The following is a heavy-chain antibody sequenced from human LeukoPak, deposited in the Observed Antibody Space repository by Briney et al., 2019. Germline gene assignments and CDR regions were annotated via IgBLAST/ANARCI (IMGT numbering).Heavy chain of an antibody. D-gene: IGHD2-2*01. CDR3: ARDLGAVVPAAIDFDY. Sequence: ASVKVSCKASVYTFTSYGISWVRQAPGQGLEWMGWISAYNGNTNYAQKLQGRVTMTTDTSTSTAYMELRSLRSDDTAVYYCARDLGAVVPAAIDFDYWGQGTLVTVSS. CDR1: VYTFTSYG. J-gene: IGHJ4*02. V-gene: IGHV1-18*01. CDR2: ISAYNGNT.